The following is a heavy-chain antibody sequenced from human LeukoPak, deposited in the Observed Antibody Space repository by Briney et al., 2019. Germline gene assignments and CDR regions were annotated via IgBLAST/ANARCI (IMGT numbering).Heavy chain of an antibody. D-gene: IGHD3-22*01. J-gene: IGHJ3*02. CDR3: AKDFYYYDSSGPGVAFDI. Sequence: PGRSLRLSCAASGFTFSSYGMHWVRQAPGKGLEWVAVISYDGSNKYYADSVKGRFTISRDNSKNTLYLQMNSLRAEDTAVYYCAKDFYYYDSSGPGVAFDIWGQGKMVTVSS. V-gene: IGHV3-30*18. CDR2: ISYDGSNK. CDR1: GFTFSSYG.